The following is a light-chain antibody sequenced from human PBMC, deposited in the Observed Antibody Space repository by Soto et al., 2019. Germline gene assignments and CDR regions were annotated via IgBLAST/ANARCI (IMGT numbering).Light chain of an antibody. CDR1: QGISSW. J-gene: IGKJ4*01. CDR3: QQANSFPRT. CDR2: TVS. V-gene: IGKV1-12*01. Sequence: DIQMTQSPSSVSASVGDRVTITCRASQGISSWLAWYQQKPGKAPKLLSYTVSSLQSGVPSRVSGGESGTDFTLPISSLQPEDVATDYCQQANSFPRTFGGGTKVEIK.